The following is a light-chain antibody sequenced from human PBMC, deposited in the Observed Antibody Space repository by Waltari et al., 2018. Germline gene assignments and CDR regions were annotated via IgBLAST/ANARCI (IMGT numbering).Light chain of an antibody. CDR2: RDN. CDR3: ASWDFRLTVWV. V-gene: IGLV1-47*01. CDR1: RSNVGSNY. Sequence: QSVLTPPPSASGTPGQKVTISCSGGRSNVGSNYVTWYQHFPGSAPKLLFYRDNQRHSGVPARFSVSKSGTSASLSISDLRPEDEADYYCASWDFRLTVWVFGGGSRLTVL. J-gene: IGLJ3*02.